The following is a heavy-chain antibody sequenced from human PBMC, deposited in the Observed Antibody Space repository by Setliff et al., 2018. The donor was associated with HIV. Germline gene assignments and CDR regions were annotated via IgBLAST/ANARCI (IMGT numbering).Heavy chain of an antibody. CDR3: ARIVRWELVATSTFFYYYMDV. D-gene: IGHD1-26*01. J-gene: IGHJ6*03. CDR2: IYYTGST. Sequence: PSETLSLTCTVSGGSIGSSSYYWGWIRQPPGKGLEYIGNIYYTGSTHHNPSLESRVATSVDTSKNQFSLKLSSVTAADTAVYYCARIVRWELVATSTFFYYYMDVWGKGTTVTVSS. CDR1: GGSIGSSSYY. V-gene: IGHV4-39*01.